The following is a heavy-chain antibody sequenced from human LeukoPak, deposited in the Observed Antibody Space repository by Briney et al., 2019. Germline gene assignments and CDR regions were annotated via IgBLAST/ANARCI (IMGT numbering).Heavy chain of an antibody. Sequence: PSETLSLTCTVSGGSISSYYWSWIRQPPGKGLEWIGYIYYSGSTNYNPSLKSRVTISVDTSKNQFSLKLSSVTAADTAVYYCASWNYRLLHFDYWGQGTLVTVSS. V-gene: IGHV4-59*12. D-gene: IGHD1-7*01. CDR2: IYYSGST. CDR3: ASWNYRLLHFDY. J-gene: IGHJ4*02. CDR1: GGSISSYY.